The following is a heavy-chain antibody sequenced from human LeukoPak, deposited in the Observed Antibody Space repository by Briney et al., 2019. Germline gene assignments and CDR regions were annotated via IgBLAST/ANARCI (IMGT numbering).Heavy chain of an antibody. J-gene: IGHJ4*02. V-gene: IGHV1-8*03. D-gene: IGHD3-10*01. Sequence: ASVKVSCKASGYTFTSYDINWVRQATGQGLEWMGWMNPNSGNTGYAQKFQDRVAISSYTSASTAYMELSSLRSEDTAVYYCALQGVRGVSYFFDYWGQGTLVTVSS. CDR1: GYTFTSYD. CDR2: MNPNSGNT. CDR3: ALQGVRGVSYFFDY.